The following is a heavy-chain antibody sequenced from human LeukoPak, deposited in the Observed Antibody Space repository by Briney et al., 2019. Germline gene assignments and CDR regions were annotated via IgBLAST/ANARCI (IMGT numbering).Heavy chain of an antibody. D-gene: IGHD3-9*01. CDR2: ISAFNGNT. Sequence: ASVKVSCKASGYTFTSYGISWVRQAPGQGLEWMGWISAFNGNTNYAQKLQGRVTLTTETSTSKACMEVRSLRSDDTAVYYCARVNNYDILSSFDYWGQGTLVTVSS. V-gene: IGHV1-18*01. CDR1: GYTFTSYG. J-gene: IGHJ4*02. CDR3: ARVNNYDILSSFDY.